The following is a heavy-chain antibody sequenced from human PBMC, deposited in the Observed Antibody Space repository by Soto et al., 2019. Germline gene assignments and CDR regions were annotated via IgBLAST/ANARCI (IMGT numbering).Heavy chain of an antibody. CDR1: GGSISSYY. D-gene: IGHD2-2*01. V-gene: IGHV4-59*01. CDR2: IYYSGST. Sequence: SETLSLTCTVSGGSISSYYWSWIRQPPGKGLEWIGYIYYSGSTNYNPSLKSRVTISVDTSKNQFSLKLSSVTAADTAVYYCASLGRYCSSTSCPLSPKTNYYYYYYMDVWGKGTTVTVSS. CDR3: ASLGRYCSSTSCPLSPKTNYYYYYYMDV. J-gene: IGHJ6*03.